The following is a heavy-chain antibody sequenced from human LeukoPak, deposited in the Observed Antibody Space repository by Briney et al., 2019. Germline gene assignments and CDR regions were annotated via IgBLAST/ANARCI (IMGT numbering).Heavy chain of an antibody. CDR2: ISPYNGNT. CDR3: ARADNLVVLDAFDI. J-gene: IGHJ3*02. V-gene: IGHV1-18*01. Sequence: ASVKVSCKASGYTFTSYGISWVRQAPGQGLEWMAWISPYNGNTNYAQKLQGRVIMTTDTSTSTAYMELRSLRSDDTAVYYCARADNLVVLDAFDIWGQGTMVTVSS. CDR1: GYTFTSYG. D-gene: IGHD3-22*01.